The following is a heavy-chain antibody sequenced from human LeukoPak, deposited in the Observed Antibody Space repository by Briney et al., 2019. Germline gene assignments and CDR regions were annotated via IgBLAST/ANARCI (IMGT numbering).Heavy chain of an antibody. CDR1: GFTFSTYG. D-gene: IGHD1-26*01. CDR3: ARGVLGATTQEGGDSA. J-gene: IGHJ5*02. V-gene: IGHV3-30*03. Sequence: GGSLRLSCAASGFTFSTYGMHWVRQAPGKGLEWVAIMSLEGSNKYYADSVKGRFTISRDNSKNTVYLQMNSMRAEDTAVYYCARGVLGATTQEGGDSAWGQGTLVTVSS. CDR2: MSLEGSNK.